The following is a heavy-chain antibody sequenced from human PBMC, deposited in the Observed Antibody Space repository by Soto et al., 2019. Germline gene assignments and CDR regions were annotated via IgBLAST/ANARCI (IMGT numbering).Heavy chain of an antibody. J-gene: IGHJ6*02. V-gene: IGHV4-39*01. CDR2: IYYSGST. Sequence: PSETLSLTCTVSGGSTSSSSYYWGWIRQPPGKGLEWIGCIYYSGSTYYNTSLKSRVTISVDTSKNQFSLKLSSVTAADTVVYYCARLNDGSGSYFYGMDVWGQGTTVTVSS. CDR1: GGSTSSSSYY. CDR3: ARLNDGSGSYFYGMDV. D-gene: IGHD3-10*01.